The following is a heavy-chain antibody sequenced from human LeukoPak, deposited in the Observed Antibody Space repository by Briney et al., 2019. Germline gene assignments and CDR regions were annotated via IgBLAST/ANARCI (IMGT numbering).Heavy chain of an antibody. Sequence: PSETLSLTCAVYGGSFSGYYWSWIRQPPGKGLEWIGEINHSGSTNYNPSLKSRVTISVDTSKNQFSLKLSSVTAADTAVYYCARMVDKWELLRYFFPGYFDYWGQGTLVTVSS. CDR3: ARMVDKWELLRYFFPGYFDY. D-gene: IGHD1-26*01. CDR1: GGSFSGYY. CDR2: INHSGST. J-gene: IGHJ4*02. V-gene: IGHV4-34*01.